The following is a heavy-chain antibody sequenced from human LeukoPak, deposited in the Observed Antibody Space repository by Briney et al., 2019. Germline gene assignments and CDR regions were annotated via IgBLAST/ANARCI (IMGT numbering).Heavy chain of an antibody. V-gene: IGHV4-30-2*01. J-gene: IGHJ4*02. D-gene: IGHD4-11*01. CDR2: IYHSGST. CDR1: GGSISSGGYS. CDR3: ASMTTVTGRFDY. Sequence: PSETLSLTCAVSGGSISSGGYSWSWIRQPPGKGLEWIGYIYHSGSTYYNPSLKSRVTISVHRSKNQFSLKLSSVTAADTAVYYCASMTTVTGRFDYWGQGTLVTVSS.